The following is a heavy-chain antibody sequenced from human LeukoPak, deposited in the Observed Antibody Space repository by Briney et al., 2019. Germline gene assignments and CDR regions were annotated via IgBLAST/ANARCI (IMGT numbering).Heavy chain of an antibody. D-gene: IGHD2-15*01. CDR1: GGSISSYY. V-gene: IGHV4-59*01. Sequence: SETLSLTCTVSGGSISSYYWSWIRQPPGKGLEWIGYIHYSGSTNYNPSLKSRVTISVDTSKNQFSLKLSSVTAADTAVYYCARATVADYYFDYWGQGTLVTVSS. CDR2: IHYSGST. CDR3: ARATVADYYFDY. J-gene: IGHJ4*02.